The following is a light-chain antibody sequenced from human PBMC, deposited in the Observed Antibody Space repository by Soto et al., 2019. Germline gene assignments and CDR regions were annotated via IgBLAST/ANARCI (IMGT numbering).Light chain of an antibody. Sequence: DIQMTQSPSSLSASVGDRVTITCRASQSISSYLNWYQQKPGKAPKLLIYAASSLQRGVPSRFSGSGSGTEFTFTISSLQPDDCATYYCQQYNSYPLTFGGGTKVDIK. J-gene: IGKJ4*01. CDR2: AAS. V-gene: IGKV1-39*01. CDR1: QSISSY. CDR3: QQYNSYPLT.